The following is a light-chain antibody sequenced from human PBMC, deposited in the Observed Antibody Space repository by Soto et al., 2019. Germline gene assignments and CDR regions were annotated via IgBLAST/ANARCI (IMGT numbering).Light chain of an antibody. J-gene: IGLJ1*01. CDR3: SSYTTSSSYV. Sequence: QSALTQPASVSGSPGQSITISCTGSSSDVGGYNYVSWYQQYPGKAPKLMIYEVGNRPSGVSNRFSGSKSGNTAPLTISGLQAEDEADYYCSSYTTSSSYVFGTGTRSPS. V-gene: IGLV2-14*01. CDR1: SSDVGGYNY. CDR2: EVG.